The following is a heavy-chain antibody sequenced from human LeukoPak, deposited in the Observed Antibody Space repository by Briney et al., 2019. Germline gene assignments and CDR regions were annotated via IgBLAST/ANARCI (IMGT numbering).Heavy chain of an antibody. CDR2: INSDGSST. J-gene: IGHJ6*02. Sequence: GGSLRLSCAASGFTFSSYWMHWVRHAPGKGLVWVSRINSDGSSTSYADSVKGRFTISRDNAKNTLYLQMNSLRAEDTAVYYCARDLYYDFWSGYYSCYGMDVWGQGTTVTVSS. CDR3: ARDLYYDFWSGYYSCYGMDV. V-gene: IGHV3-74*01. CDR1: GFTFSSYW. D-gene: IGHD3-3*01.